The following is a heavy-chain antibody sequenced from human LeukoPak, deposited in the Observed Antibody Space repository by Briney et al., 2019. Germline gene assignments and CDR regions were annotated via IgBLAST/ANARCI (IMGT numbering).Heavy chain of an antibody. J-gene: IGHJ5*02. CDR1: GGSLSGYF. CDR3: ARVLTYCSGGSCYSNWFDP. CDR2: ISHSGGT. Sequence: SETLSLTCAVYGGSLSGYFWSWIRQPPGKGLQWIGEISHSGGTNYNPSLKSRVTISVDTSKNQFSLKLSSVTAADTAVYYCARVLTYCSGGSCYSNWFDPWGQGTLVTVSS. V-gene: IGHV4-34*01. D-gene: IGHD2-15*01.